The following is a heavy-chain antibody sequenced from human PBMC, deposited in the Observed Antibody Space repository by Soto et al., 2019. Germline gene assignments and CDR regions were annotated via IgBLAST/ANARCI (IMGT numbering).Heavy chain of an antibody. CDR2: ISAYNGNT. CDR3: ASVTYYYGSGRDYYGMDV. V-gene: IGHV1-18*01. Sequence: QVQLVQSGAEVKKPGASVKVSCKASGYTFTSYGISWVRQAPGQGLEWMGWISAYNGNTNYAQKLQGRVTMTTDTSTSTVYMELRSLRSDDTAVYYCASVTYYYGSGRDYYGMDVWGQGTTVTVSS. D-gene: IGHD3-10*01. CDR1: GYTFTSYG. J-gene: IGHJ6*02.